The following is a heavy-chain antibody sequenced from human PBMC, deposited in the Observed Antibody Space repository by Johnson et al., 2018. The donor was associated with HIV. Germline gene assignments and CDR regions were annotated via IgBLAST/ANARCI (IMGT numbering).Heavy chain of an antibody. V-gene: IGHV3-30-3*01. J-gene: IGHJ3*02. D-gene: IGHD3-22*01. CDR1: GFTFSSNA. CDR3: ARAAFYYDPSGYLTRPRAFDI. Sequence: QMLLVESGGGVVQPGRSLRLSCAASGFTFSSNAMHWVRQSPGKGLEWVAVISFDGTNTYYADSVKGRFSISRDNAKNSLYVQMNGLRVEDSALYHCARAAFYYDPSGYLTRPRAFDIWGQGTMVTVSS. CDR2: ISFDGTNT.